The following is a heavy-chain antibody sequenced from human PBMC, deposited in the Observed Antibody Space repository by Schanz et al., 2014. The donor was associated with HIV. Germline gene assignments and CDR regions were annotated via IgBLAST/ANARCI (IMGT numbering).Heavy chain of an antibody. CDR3: ARSYDILTGYYSSPFDY. CDR2: ISGSGGST. J-gene: IGHJ4*02. V-gene: IGHV3-23*04. Sequence: VQLVESGGGVVQPGRSLRLSCEASGFTFSSYGMSWVRQAPGKGLECVSVISGSGGSTYYADSVKGRFTIFRDNSKNTLYLQMDSLRAEDTALYYCARSYDILTGYYSSPFDYWGQGTLVTVSS. D-gene: IGHD3-9*01. CDR1: GFTFSSYG.